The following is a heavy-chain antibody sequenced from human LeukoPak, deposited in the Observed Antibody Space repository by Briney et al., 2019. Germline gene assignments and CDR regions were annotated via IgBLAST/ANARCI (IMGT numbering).Heavy chain of an antibody. D-gene: IGHD5-12*01. CDR3: VRSSGYPDF. V-gene: IGHV3-30*07. CDR1: GFTFSSYA. Sequence: GGSLRLSCAASGFTFSSYAMHWVRQAPGKGLEWVAVISYDGSNKYYADSVKGRFTISRDNSKNTLYLQMNSLRAEDTAVYYCVRSSGYPDFWGQGTLVTVSS. CDR2: ISYDGSNK. J-gene: IGHJ4*02.